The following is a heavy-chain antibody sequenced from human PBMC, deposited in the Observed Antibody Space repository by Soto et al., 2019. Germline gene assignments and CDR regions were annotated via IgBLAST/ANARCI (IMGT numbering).Heavy chain of an antibody. CDR2: IYSGGST. Sequence: PGGSLRLSCAASGFTVSSNYMSWVRQAPGKGLEWVSVIYSGGSTYYADSVKGRFTISRDNSKNTLYLQMNSLRAEDTAVYYCARGVPLGYCSSTSCYGGGYDAFDISGQGTMVTVSS. CDR3: ARGVPLGYCSSTSCYGGGYDAFDI. J-gene: IGHJ3*02. CDR1: GFTVSSNY. D-gene: IGHD2-2*01. V-gene: IGHV3-66*01.